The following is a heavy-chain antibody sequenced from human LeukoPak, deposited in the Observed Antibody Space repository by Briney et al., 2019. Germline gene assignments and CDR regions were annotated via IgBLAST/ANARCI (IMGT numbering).Heavy chain of an antibody. CDR1: GGSISSRSHY. J-gene: IGHJ4*02. CDR2: IYYSGST. D-gene: IGHD6-19*01. Sequence: PSETLSLTCTVSGGSISSRSHYWVWIRQPPGKGLEWLGSIYYSGSTSYNPSLKRRITISVDTSKNQFSLKLNSVTAADTAVYFCARQVVAVAGTGYFDYWGQGTLVTVSS. CDR3: ARQVVAVAGTGYFDY. V-gene: IGHV4-39*01.